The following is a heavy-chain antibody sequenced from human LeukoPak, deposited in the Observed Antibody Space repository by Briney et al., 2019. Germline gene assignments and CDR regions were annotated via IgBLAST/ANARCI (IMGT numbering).Heavy chain of an antibody. CDR3: TRDQTPYY. J-gene: IGHJ4*02. Sequence: GSLRLSCTASGFPFGDYAMTWVRQAPGKGLEWVGFIRSKIYGGTPEYAASVKGRFTISRDDSKGIAYLQMNSLKTEDTAVYYCTRDQTPYYWGQGTLVTVSS. CDR1: GFPFGDYA. V-gene: IGHV3-49*04. CDR2: IRSKIYGGTP.